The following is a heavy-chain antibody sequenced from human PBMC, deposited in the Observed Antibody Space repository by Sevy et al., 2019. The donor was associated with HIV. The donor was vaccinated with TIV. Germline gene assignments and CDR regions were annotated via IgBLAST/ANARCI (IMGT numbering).Heavy chain of an antibody. CDR2: FDPEDNER. CDR3: ATTKDYYKNSGDPFDY. J-gene: IGHJ4*02. V-gene: IGHV1-24*01. Sequence: ASVKVSCKVSGYTLTRLAMHWVRQAPGKGLEWMGSFDPEDNERIYALKWQGRFSMTEDTSTDTAYMELSNLRSEDTAVYYCATTKDYYKNSGDPFDYWGQGTLVTVSS. CDR1: GYTLTRLA. D-gene: IGHD3-22*01.